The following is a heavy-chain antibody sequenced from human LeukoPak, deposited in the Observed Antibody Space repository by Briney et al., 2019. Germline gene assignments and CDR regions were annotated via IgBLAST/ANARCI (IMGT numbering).Heavy chain of an antibody. J-gene: IGHJ6*02. CDR3: ARAPYSSSWYYYYGMDV. V-gene: IGHV1-18*01. Sequence: ASVKVSCKASNYTFTSYGISWVRQAPGQGLEWMAWINAYNGDTNYAHKLQGRVTMTTDTSTSTAYMELRSLRSDDTAVYYCARAPYSSSWYYYYGMDVWGQGTTVTVSS. CDR2: INAYNGDT. D-gene: IGHD6-13*01. CDR1: NYTFTSYG.